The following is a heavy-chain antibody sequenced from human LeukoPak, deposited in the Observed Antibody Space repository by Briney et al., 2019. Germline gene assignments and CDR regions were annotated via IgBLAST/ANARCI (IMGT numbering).Heavy chain of an antibody. J-gene: IGHJ4*02. D-gene: IGHD1-26*01. CDR1: GYGFSSNW. CDR2: INPGDSDT. CDR3: AIRYSGSYNDY. V-gene: IGHV5-51*01. Sequence: GVSLQISSQGPGYGFSSNWIGWVRPVPGQGLEWMGIINPGDSDTRYSPSFEGQVTISADKSISTAYLQWSSLKASDTAMYYCAIRYSGSYNDYWGQGTLVTVSS.